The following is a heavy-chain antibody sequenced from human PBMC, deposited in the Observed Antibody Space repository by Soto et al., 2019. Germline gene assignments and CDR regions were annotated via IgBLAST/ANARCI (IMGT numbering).Heavy chain of an antibody. J-gene: IGHJ3*02. CDR3: ARGSKGVLTGSYDAFDI. D-gene: IGHD3-9*01. Sequence: SETLSLTCTVSGGSISSYYWSWIRQPPGKGLEWIGYIYYSGSTNYNPSLKSRVTISVDTSKNQFSLKLSSVTAADTAVYYCARGSKGVLTGSYDAFDIWGQGTMVTVTS. CDR2: IYYSGST. CDR1: GGSISSYY. V-gene: IGHV4-59*01.